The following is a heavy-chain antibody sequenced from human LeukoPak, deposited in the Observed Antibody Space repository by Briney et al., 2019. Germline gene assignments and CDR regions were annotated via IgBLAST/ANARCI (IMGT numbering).Heavy chain of an antibody. D-gene: IGHD1-1*01. J-gene: IGHJ6*03. Sequence: KPGGSLRLSCAASGFTFSSYSMNWVRRAPGKRLEWVSSISGSSSYIYYADSVKGRATISRDNAKNSLYLQMNSLRAEDTAVYYCARDPGNHYYYYMDVWGKGIPVTVSS. V-gene: IGHV3-21*01. CDR1: GFTFSSYS. CDR2: ISGSSSYI. CDR3: ARDPGNHYYYYMDV.